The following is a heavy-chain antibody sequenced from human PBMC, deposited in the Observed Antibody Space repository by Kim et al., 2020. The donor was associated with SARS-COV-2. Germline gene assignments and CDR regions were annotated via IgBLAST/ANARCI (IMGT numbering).Heavy chain of an antibody. Sequence: GGSLRLSCAASGFTFSSYEMNWVRQAPGKGLEWVSYISSSGSNKYYADSVKGRFTTSRDTAKNSLYLQMHSLRVEDTAVYYCARYFFYSFDYWGQGTLVT. CDR1: GFTFSSYE. V-gene: IGHV3-48*03. CDR3: ARYFFYSFDY. J-gene: IGHJ4*02. CDR2: ISSSGSNK. D-gene: IGHD3-3*01.